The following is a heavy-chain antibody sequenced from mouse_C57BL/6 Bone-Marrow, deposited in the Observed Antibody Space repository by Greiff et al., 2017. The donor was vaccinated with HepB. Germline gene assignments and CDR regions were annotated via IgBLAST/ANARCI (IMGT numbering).Heavy chain of an antibody. CDR1: GYAFSSSW. CDR2: IYPGDGDT. V-gene: IGHV1-82*01. Sequence: VQLQQSGPELVKPGASVKISCKASGYAFSSSWMNWVKQRPGKGLEWIGRIYPGDGDTNYNGKFKGKATLTADKSSSTAYMQLSSLTSEDSAVYFCARTAQVDYWGQGTTLTVSS. J-gene: IGHJ2*01. D-gene: IGHD3-2*02. CDR3: ARTAQVDY.